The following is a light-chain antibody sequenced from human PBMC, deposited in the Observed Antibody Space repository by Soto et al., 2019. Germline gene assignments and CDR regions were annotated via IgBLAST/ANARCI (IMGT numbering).Light chain of an antibody. CDR3: QQYRNWSLT. CDR1: ESVSSS. CDR2: GAS. J-gene: IGKJ4*01. V-gene: IGKV3-15*01. Sequence: EIVMTQSPATLCVSPGERATLSCRASESVSSSLAWYQHKPGQSPRLLIYGASTRATNIAARFSGSGSGTEFTLTISSLQSEVFAVYYGQQYRNWSLTFGGGTKVEI.